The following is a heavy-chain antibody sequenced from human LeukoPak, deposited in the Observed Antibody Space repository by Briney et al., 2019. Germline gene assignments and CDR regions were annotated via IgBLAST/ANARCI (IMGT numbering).Heavy chain of an antibody. J-gene: IGHJ4*02. V-gene: IGHV3-23*01. D-gene: IGHD3-22*01. CDR2: ISGSGGST. Sequence: GGSLRLSCAASGFTFSSYAMSWVRQAPGKGLEWASAISGSGGSTYYADSVKGRFTISRDNSKNTLYLQMNSLRAEDTAVYYCAKADYYDSSGYYPPSEFDYWGQGTLVTVSS. CDR1: GFTFSSYA. CDR3: AKADYYDSSGYYPPSEFDY.